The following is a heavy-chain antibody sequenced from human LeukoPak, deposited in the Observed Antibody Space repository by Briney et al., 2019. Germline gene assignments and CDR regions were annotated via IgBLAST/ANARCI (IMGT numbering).Heavy chain of an antibody. CDR3: ARDVRNWGHDY. CDR1: GFTFSSYA. J-gene: IGHJ4*02. V-gene: IGHV3-23*01. CDR2: ISGSGGTT. D-gene: IGHD7-27*01. Sequence: PGGSLRLSCAASGFTFSSYAMSWVRQAPGKGLEWVSGISGSGGTTNYADSVKGRSTISRDNSKNTLYLQMNSLRAEDTAVYYCARDVRNWGHDYWGQGILVTVSS.